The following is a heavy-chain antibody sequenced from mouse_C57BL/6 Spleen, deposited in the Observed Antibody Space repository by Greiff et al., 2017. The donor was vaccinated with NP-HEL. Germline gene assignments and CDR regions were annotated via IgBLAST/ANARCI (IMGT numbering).Heavy chain of an antibody. CDR2: ISSGSSTI. D-gene: IGHD1-1*01. CDR3: ARHYGSSYRYAMDY. Sequence: EVMLVESGGGLVKPGGSLKLSCAASGFTFSDYGMHWVRQAPEKGLEWVAYISSGSSTIYCADTVKGRFTISRDNAKNTLFLQMTSLRSEDTAMYYCARHYGSSYRYAMDYWGQGTSVTVSS. CDR1: GFTFSDYG. J-gene: IGHJ4*01. V-gene: IGHV5-17*01.